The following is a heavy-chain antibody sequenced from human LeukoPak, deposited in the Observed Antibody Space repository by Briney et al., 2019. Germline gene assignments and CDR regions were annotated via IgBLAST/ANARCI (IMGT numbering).Heavy chain of an antibody. CDR3: ARTYQTGVDYLDY. D-gene: IGHD2-2*01. J-gene: IGHJ4*02. Sequence: PGVSLRLSCAASGFTFSSYAMHGVRQAPGKGLEWVAVISYDGSNKYYADSVKGRFTISRDNSKNTLYLQMNSLRAEDTAVYYCARTYQTGVDYLDYWGQGTLVTVSA. CDR2: ISYDGSNK. V-gene: IGHV3-30-3*01. CDR1: GFTFSSYA.